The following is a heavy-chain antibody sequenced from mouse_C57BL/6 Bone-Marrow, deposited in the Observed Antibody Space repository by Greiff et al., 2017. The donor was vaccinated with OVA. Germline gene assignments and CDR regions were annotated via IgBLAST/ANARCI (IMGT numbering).Heavy chain of an antibody. CDR1: GYTFTSYW. CDR2: INPSSGYT. Sequence: VQLQQSGAELAKPGASAKLSCKASGYTFTSYWMHWVKQRPGQGLEWIGYINPSSGYTKYNQKFKDKAALTADKSSSTAYMQLSSLTYEDSAVYYCARTYGSSYWYFDVWGTGTTVTVSS. V-gene: IGHV1-7*01. J-gene: IGHJ1*03. CDR3: ARTYGSSYWYFDV. D-gene: IGHD1-1*01.